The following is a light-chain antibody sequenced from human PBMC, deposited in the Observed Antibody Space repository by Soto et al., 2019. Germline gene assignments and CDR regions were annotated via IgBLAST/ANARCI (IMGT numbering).Light chain of an antibody. Sequence: QSVVTQEPSLTVSPGGTVTLTCGSSTGAVTSGHYPYWFQQKPGQAPTTLIHHTNNKHSWTPARFSGSLLGGKAALTLSGAQPEDEADYYCLVSYTSTVVFGGGTKLTVL. V-gene: IGLV7-46*01. CDR1: TGAVTSGHY. J-gene: IGLJ2*01. CDR3: LVSYTSTVV. CDR2: HTN.